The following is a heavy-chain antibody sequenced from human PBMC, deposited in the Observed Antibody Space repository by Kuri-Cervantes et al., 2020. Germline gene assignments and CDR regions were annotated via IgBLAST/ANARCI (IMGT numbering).Heavy chain of an antibody. D-gene: IGHD3-10*01. V-gene: IGHV3-9*01. CDR3: ARGRYYYGSGSYYNPYGMDV. Sequence: SLKISCAASGFTYDDYAMHWVRQAPGKGLEWVSGISWNSGSIGYADSVKGRFTISRDNSKNTLYLQMNSLRAEDTAVYYCARGRYYYGSGSYYNPYGMDVWGQGTTVTVSS. CDR1: GFTYDDYA. CDR2: ISWNSGSI. J-gene: IGHJ6*02.